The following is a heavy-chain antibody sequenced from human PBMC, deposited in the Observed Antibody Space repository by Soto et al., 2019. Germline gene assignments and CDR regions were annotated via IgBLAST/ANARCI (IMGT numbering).Heavy chain of an antibody. CDR2: IGRSGGYI. CDR3: ARGDHGGTSHWYLDL. V-gene: IGHV3-21*01. CDR1: GFTFSNYN. D-gene: IGHD4-17*01. Sequence: EVQLVESGGGLVKPGGSLRLSCAVSGFTFSNYNMNWVRQAPGKGLEWVSSIGRSGGYIYYADSVKGRFTISRDNGKNSLFLQRNSLRAEDTAVYYCARGDHGGTSHWYLDLWGRGTLVTVSS. J-gene: IGHJ2*01.